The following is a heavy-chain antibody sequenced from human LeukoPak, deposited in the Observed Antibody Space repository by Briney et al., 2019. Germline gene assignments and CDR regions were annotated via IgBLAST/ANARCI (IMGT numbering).Heavy chain of an antibody. Sequence: ASVTVTLKVSGYSLSDFAVDWVRQAPGKGLEWMGGYDLEGGKTVYEQKFQGRVTMTEDIDTAYMDLSSLKSEDTAVYYCAIATRCDAGDFWGRGTLVTVSS. CDR3: AIATRCDAGDF. CDR2: YDLEGGKT. V-gene: IGHV1-24*01. CDR1: GYSLSDFA. D-gene: IGHD2-21*01. J-gene: IGHJ4*03.